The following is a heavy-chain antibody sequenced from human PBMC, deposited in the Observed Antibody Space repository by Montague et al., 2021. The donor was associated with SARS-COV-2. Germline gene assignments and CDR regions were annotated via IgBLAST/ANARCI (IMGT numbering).Heavy chain of an antibody. V-gene: IGHV4-34*01. D-gene: IGHD3-22*01. CDR1: GGSFNDYY. J-gene: IGHJ4*02. CDR2: INHGGST. CDR3: ARGHQGVAMIVVVMIGAEYCFDS. Sequence: SETLSLTCAVYGGSFNDYYWSWIRQPPGKGLEWIGEINHGGSTNYSPFLKSRVTISADTSKNQFSLKLKSVTAADTANYYCARGHQGVAMIVVVMIGAEYCFDSWGQGSLVTVSS.